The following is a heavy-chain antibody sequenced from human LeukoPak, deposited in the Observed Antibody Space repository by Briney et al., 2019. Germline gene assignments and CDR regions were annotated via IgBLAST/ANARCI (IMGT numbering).Heavy chain of an antibody. J-gene: IGHJ4*02. CDR2: INTDGGFT. CDR3: AREAKVGGALQY. V-gene: IGHV3-74*01. Sequence: GGSLRLSCAASGFIFRDDWMHWVRQAPGKGLVWVSRINTDGGFTRYADSVQGRFIISRDTAKNTLFLQMNSLRAEDTAVYYCAREAKVGGALQYWGQGILVTVSS. CDR1: GFIFRDDW. D-gene: IGHD1-26*01.